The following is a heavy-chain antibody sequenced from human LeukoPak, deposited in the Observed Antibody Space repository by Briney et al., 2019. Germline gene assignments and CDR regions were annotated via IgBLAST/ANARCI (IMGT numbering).Heavy chain of an antibody. J-gene: IGHJ4*02. V-gene: IGHV4-34*01. Sequence: SETLSLTCAVYGESFDGYYWSWIRQSPGKGLEWIGHINHVGITNHNPSLKSRVTISVDTSKNQFSLKLSSVTAADTAVYYCARGRGFLDYWGQGTLVTVSS. CDR2: INHVGIT. CDR1: GESFDGYY. D-gene: IGHD2-15*01. CDR3: ARGRGFLDY.